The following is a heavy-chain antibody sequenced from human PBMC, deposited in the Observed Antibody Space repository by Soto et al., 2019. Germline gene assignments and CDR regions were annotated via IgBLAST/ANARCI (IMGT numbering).Heavy chain of an antibody. V-gene: IGHV3-23*01. CDR2: ISGSGGTT. Sequence: EVQLLESGGGLVQPGGSLRLSCAASGFTFTSYAMSWVRQAPGKGLEWVSAISGSGGTTFYADSVKGRFTISRDNSKNTLYLQMNSLRAEDTAVYYCAKLETVVATNLVYWGQGILVTVSS. CDR1: GFTFTSYA. CDR3: AKLETVVATNLVY. D-gene: IGHD2-15*01. J-gene: IGHJ4*02.